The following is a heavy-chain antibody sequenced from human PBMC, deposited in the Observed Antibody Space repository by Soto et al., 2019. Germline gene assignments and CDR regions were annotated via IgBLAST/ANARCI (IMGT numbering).Heavy chain of an antibody. CDR3: ARPRPPTRFKLELTEYSMDV. Sequence: QPGGSLRLSCAASGFTVSSNYISWVRPAPGKGLEWVSVIYIGGSTYYADSVKGRFTISRDNSKNTLYLQMNSLRAEDTAVYYCARPRPPTRFKLELTEYSMDVWGQGTTVTVSS. D-gene: IGHD1-7*01. CDR1: GFTVSSNY. CDR2: IYIGGST. J-gene: IGHJ6*02. V-gene: IGHV3-53*01.